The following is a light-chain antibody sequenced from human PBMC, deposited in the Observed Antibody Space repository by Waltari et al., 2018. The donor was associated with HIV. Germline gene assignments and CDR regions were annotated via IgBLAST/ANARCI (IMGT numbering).Light chain of an antibody. V-gene: IGKV1-5*03. CDR3: QQYTTTWT. CDR2: EAS. Sequence: IQMTQSPSTLSAFVGDRVTITCRARQSISKWLAWFQQKPGQDPKVLIYEASRVKSEVPSRFSCSGSGIEFSLTISSLQPEDFATYYCQQYTTTWTFGQGTKVQIK. CDR1: QSISKW. J-gene: IGKJ1*01.